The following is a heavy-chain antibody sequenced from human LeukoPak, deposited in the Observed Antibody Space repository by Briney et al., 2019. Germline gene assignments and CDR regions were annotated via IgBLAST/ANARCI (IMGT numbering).Heavy chain of an antibody. J-gene: IGHJ4*02. CDR1: GYTFTGYF. Sequence: ASVKVSCKASGYTFTGYFMHWVRQAPGQGLEWMGWINPNSGGTHYAQKFQGRVTVTRDTSISTAYMELSSLRSDDTAVYYCARQIAVAGKAGFDYWGQGTLVTVSS. V-gene: IGHV1-2*02. CDR3: ARQIAVAGKAGFDY. CDR2: INPNSGGT. D-gene: IGHD6-19*01.